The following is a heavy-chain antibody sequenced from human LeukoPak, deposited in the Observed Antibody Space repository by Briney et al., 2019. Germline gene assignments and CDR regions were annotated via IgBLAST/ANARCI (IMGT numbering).Heavy chain of an antibody. CDR3: ARRSSGTSGLDY. CDR1: GFVFNNYG. Sequence: GGSLRLSCGASGFVFNNYGMHWVRQAPGKGLEWVAVIWTDGSKKSYADSVKGRFTFTRDNSKTMLYLQMHSLRADDTAVYYCARRSSGTSGLDYWGQGILVTVSS. CDR2: IWTDGSKK. D-gene: IGHD1-26*01. J-gene: IGHJ4*02. V-gene: IGHV3-33*01.